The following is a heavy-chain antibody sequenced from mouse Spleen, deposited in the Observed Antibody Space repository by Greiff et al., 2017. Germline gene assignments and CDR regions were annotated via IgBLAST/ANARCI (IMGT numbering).Heavy chain of an antibody. Sequence: QVQLKESGAELVKPGASVKMSCKASGYTFTSYWMHWVKQRPGQGLEWIGTIDPSDSYTSYNQKFKGKATLTVDTSSSTAYMQLSSLTSEDSAVYYCTRSTAPFDYWGQGTTLTVSS. V-gene: IGHV1S127*01. CDR2: IDPSDSYT. J-gene: IGHJ2*01. CDR1: GYTFTSYW. D-gene: IGHD1-2*01. CDR3: TRSTAPFDY.